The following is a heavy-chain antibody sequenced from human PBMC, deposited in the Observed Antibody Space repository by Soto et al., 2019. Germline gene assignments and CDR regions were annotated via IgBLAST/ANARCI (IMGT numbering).Heavy chain of an antibody. D-gene: IGHD3-3*01. CDR1: GGCFSGYY. CDR2: INHSGST. J-gene: IGHJ4*02. Sequence: EPLSLSGADDGGCFSGYYWSWIRQPPGKGLEWIGEINHSGSTNYNPSLKSRVTISVDTSKNQFSLKLSSVTAADTAVYYCARLHRFLEWFRRSYYFDYWGQGTLVTVSS. CDR3: ARLHRFLEWFRRSYYFDY. V-gene: IGHV4-34*01.